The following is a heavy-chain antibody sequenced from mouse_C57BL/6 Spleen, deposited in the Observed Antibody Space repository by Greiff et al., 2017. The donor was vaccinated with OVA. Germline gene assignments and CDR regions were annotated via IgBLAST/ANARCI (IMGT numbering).Heavy chain of an antibody. J-gene: IGHJ1*03. CDR2: IDPSDSET. V-gene: IGHV1-52*01. D-gene: IGHD1-1*01. Sequence: QVQLQQPGAELVRPGSSVKLSCKASGYTFTSYWMHWVKQRPIQGLEWIGNIDPSDSETHYNQKFKDKATLTVDKSSSTAYMQLSSLASDDSAVYYCARGSYYGSSYHYWYVDVWGTGTTVTVSS. CDR3: ARGSYYGSSYHYWYVDV. CDR1: GYTFTSYW.